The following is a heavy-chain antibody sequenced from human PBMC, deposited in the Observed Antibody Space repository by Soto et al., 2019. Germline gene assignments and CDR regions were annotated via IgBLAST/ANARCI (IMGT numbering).Heavy chain of an antibody. CDR2: IYYNGST. J-gene: IGHJ3*02. D-gene: IGHD5-12*01. CDR3: ARARLRAVYAFDI. V-gene: IGHV4-31*03. Sequence: QVQLQESDAGLVKASQTLSLTCTVSGGSVSSGAYYWTWIRQRPGKGLEWIGYIYYNGSTYYSPSLKSRLSISLDTSKNQFSLRLSSVTAADTAMYYCARARLRAVYAFDIWGQGTMVTVSS. CDR1: GGSVSSGAYY.